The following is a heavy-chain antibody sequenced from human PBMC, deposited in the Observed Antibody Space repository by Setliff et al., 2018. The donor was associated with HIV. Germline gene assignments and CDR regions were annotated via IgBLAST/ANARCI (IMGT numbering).Heavy chain of an antibody. D-gene: IGHD1-26*01. J-gene: IGHJ5*02. V-gene: IGHV1-2*02. Sequence: ASVKVSCTASGYTFSGYYLHWVRRAPGQGLEWMGWINPNSGATNYAQNFQGRVTMTRDTSISTAYMDLSSLTSDDTAVYYCALASIVSTARWNHWGRGTLVTVSS. CDR1: GYTFSGYY. CDR3: ALASIVSTARWNH. CDR2: INPNSGAT.